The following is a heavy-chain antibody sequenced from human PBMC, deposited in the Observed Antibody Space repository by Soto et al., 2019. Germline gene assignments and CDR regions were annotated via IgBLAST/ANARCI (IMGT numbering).Heavy chain of an antibody. V-gene: IGHV1-46*03. J-gene: IGHJ6*03. D-gene: IGHD6-13*01. CDR2: INPSGGST. CDR3: ARDRPNSSSWYNYYYYYYLDV. Sequence: GASVKVSCKASGYTFTSYYMHWVRQAPGQGLEWMGIINPSGGSTSYAQKFQGRVTMTRDTSTSTVYMELSSLRSEDTAVYYCARDRPNSSSWYNYYYYYYLDVWGKGTTVTVSS. CDR1: GYTFTSYY.